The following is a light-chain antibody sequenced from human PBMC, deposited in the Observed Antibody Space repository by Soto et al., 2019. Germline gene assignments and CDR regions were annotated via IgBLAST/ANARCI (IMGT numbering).Light chain of an antibody. CDR1: QSVSGY. CDR3: QQHLGRHT. J-gene: IGKJ1*01. V-gene: IGKV3-11*01. CDR2: DAS. Sequence: IVFIQYPVNRSVYRGEVAILPCRASQSVSGYFVWYQQKPRQDPRLLIYDASTRAAGIPARFIVSGSGTDFTLLISSLEPEDSAVYYCQQHLGRHTFGQGTKLDIK.